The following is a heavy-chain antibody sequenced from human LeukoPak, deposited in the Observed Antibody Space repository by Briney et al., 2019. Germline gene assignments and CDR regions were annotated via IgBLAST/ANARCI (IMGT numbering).Heavy chain of an antibody. CDR1: GDYITTTNYY. Sequence: SETLSLTCNVSGDYITTTNYYWAWIRQPPGKGLEWIASVFYSGTTYYNPSLKSRVVISMETSRKQISLRLSSVTATDTAIYYCARRSRLYKHESTGFHDSWGQGTLVTVSS. D-gene: IGHD2-8*01. J-gene: IGHJ4*02. CDR3: ARRSRLYKHESTGFHDS. V-gene: IGHV4-39*01. CDR2: VFYSGTT.